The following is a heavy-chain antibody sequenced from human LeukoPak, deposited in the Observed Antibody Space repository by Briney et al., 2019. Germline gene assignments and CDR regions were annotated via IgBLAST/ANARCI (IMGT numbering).Heavy chain of an antibody. Sequence: SETLSLTCTVSGGSISGYYWTWIRQPPGKGLEWIGYIHSSGSTNYTPSLKSRVTMSIDTSKNQFPLMLSSVTAADTAVYYCARGVGSGWSDYWGQGTLVTVSS. CDR1: GGSISGYY. J-gene: IGHJ4*02. D-gene: IGHD6-19*01. V-gene: IGHV4-59*01. CDR3: ARGVGSGWSDY. CDR2: IHSSGST.